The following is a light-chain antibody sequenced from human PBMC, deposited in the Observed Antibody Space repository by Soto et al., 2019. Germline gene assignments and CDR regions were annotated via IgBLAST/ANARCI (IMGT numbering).Light chain of an antibody. J-gene: IGLJ3*02. Sequence: QSVLTQPASVSGSPGQSITISCTGTGSDIGNYNYVSWYQQYPGKAPKLIIYAVSNRPSGVSSRFSASKSGNTASLTISGLQAEDEAQYYCSSYRAYITLWVFGGGTQLTVL. CDR3: SSYRAYITLWV. V-gene: IGLV2-14*01. CDR2: AVS. CDR1: GSDIGNYNY.